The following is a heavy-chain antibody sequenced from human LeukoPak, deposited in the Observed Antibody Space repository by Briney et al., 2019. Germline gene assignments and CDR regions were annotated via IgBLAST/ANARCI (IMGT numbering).Heavy chain of an antibody. V-gene: IGHV3-48*04. CDR2: ITQTGGTI. CDR1: GFTFSSYR. J-gene: IGHJ4*02. Sequence: GGSLRLSCAASGFTFSSYRMSWVRQTPGKGLEWLSYITQTGGTIYYADFVKGRFTISRDNAKNSLFLQINSLRAEDTAVYYCARVNYVSSGWGAPFDYWGQGTLVTVSS. CDR3: ARVNYVSSGWGAPFDY. D-gene: IGHD1-7*01.